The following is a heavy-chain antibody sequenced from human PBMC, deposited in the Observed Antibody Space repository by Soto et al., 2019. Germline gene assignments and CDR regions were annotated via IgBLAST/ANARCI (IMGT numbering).Heavy chain of an antibody. D-gene: IGHD2-15*01. Sequence: ASVKISCKASGYTFSSYGITWVRQAPGQGLEWLGWVTGYNGNTNYNQKVQGRATMTTDTTTTTAYMELRSLGSDDTAVYFCAREGYCSGGTCYSYGMDVWGQGATVTVSS. V-gene: IGHV1-18*01. CDR3: AREGYCSGGTCYSYGMDV. CDR1: GYTFSSYG. CDR2: VTGYNGNT. J-gene: IGHJ6*02.